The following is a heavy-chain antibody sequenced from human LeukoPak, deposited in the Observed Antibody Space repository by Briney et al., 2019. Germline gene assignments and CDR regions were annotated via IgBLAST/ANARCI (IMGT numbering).Heavy chain of an antibody. CDR1: GLTFSSYS. CDR2: ISSSSSYI. Sequence: PGGSLRLSCAASGLTFSSYSMNWVRQAPGKGLEWVSSISSSSSYIYYADSVKGRFTISRDNAKNSLYLQMNSLRAEDTAVYYCASQLRYSYGYDYWGQGTLVTVSS. D-gene: IGHD5-18*01. CDR3: ASQLRYSYGYDY. V-gene: IGHV3-21*01. J-gene: IGHJ4*02.